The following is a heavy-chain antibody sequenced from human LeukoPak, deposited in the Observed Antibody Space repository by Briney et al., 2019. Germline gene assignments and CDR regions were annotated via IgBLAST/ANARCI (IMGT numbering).Heavy chain of an antibody. J-gene: IGHJ3*02. Sequence: GGSLRLSCAASGFTFSSYAMSWVRQAPGKGLEWVSGISGSAYSTYYADSVQGRFTISRDNAKNSLYLQMNSLRAEDTAVYYCARDKVGAITSPDAFDIWGQGTMVTVSS. V-gene: IGHV3-23*01. D-gene: IGHD1-26*01. CDR3: ARDKVGAITSPDAFDI. CDR1: GFTFSSYA. CDR2: ISGSAYST.